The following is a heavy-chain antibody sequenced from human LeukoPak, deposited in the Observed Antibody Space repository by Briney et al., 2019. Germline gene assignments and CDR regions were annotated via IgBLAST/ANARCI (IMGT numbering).Heavy chain of an antibody. CDR2: FDPEDGET. CDR1: GYTLTELS. J-gene: IGHJ4*02. V-gene: IGHV1-24*01. CDR3: ATAEGYGDYDY. Sequence: ASVTVSFTVSGYTLTELSVHWVRQAPGKGLEWMGGFDPEDGETIYAQKFQGRVTMTEDTSTDTAYMELSSLRSEDTAVYYCATAEGYGDYDYWGQGTLVTVSS. D-gene: IGHD4-17*01.